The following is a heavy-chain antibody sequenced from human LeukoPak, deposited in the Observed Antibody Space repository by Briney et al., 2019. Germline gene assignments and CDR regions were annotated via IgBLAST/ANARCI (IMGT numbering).Heavy chain of an antibody. J-gene: IGHJ4*02. Sequence: PGGSLRLSCVASGFTFSSYWMSWVRQAPGKGLEWVANINKDGSEKYYLDSVKGRFTISRDNAVDSLYLQMNSLRAEDTAVYYCARRYCSSGSCYSVDYWGQGTLVTVSS. CDR1: GFTFSSYW. D-gene: IGHD2-15*01. CDR3: ARRYCSSGSCYSVDY. CDR2: INKDGSEK. V-gene: IGHV3-7*01.